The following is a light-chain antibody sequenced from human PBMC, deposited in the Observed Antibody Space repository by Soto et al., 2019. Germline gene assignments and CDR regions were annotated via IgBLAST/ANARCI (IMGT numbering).Light chain of an antibody. CDR3: QQYNNWLWT. CDR2: GAS. Sequence: EIVMTQSPATLSVSPGERATLSCRASQSVNSNLVWYQQKPGQAPRLLIYGASTRATGIPGRFSGSGYGTAFTLTLSSLQSEDFAVYYCQQYNNWLWTFGQGTKVEIK. CDR1: QSVNSN. V-gene: IGKV3-15*01. J-gene: IGKJ1*01.